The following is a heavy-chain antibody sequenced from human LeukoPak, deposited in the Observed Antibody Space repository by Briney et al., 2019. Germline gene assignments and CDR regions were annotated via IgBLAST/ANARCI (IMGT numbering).Heavy chain of an antibody. V-gene: IGHV3-7*05. CDR1: GFTFSNYW. J-gene: IGHJ4*02. D-gene: IGHD2-21*02. Sequence: PGGSLRFSCAASGFTFSNYWMSWVRQAPGKGLEWVANIKEDGSEKYYVDSVKGRFTISRDNAKNSLYLQMNSLRAEDTAVYYCARTPAYCGGDCYLFDYWGQGTLVTVSS. CDR3: ARTPAYCGGDCYLFDY. CDR2: IKEDGSEK.